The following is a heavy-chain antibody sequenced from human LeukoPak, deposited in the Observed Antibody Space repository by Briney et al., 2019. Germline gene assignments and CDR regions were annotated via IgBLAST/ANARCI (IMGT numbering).Heavy chain of an antibody. CDR2: ISGSGGST. CDR1: GFTFNKYA. CDR3: TATSDYGDHKR. Sequence: GGSLRLSCAASGFTFNKYAMSWVRQAPGKGLEWVSAISGSGGSTYYADSVKGRFTISRDNSKNTLYLQMNSLKTEDTAVYYCTATSDYGDHKRWGQGTLVTVSS. V-gene: IGHV3-23*01. D-gene: IGHD4-17*01. J-gene: IGHJ4*02.